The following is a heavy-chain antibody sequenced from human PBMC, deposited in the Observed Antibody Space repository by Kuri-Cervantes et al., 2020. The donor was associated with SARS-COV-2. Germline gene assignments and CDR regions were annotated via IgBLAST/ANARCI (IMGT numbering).Heavy chain of an antibody. CDR2: SYYSGST. CDR1: GGSISSSSYY. Sequence: ESLKISCTVSGGSISSSSYYWGWIRQPPGKGLEWIGSSYYSGSTYYNPSLKSRVTISLDTSKNQFSLRLSSVTAVDTAMYYCARRPREEDHSFHWYFDLWGRGTLVTVSS. V-gene: IGHV4-39*01. D-gene: IGHD5-18*01. J-gene: IGHJ2*01. CDR3: ARRPREEDHSFHWYFDL.